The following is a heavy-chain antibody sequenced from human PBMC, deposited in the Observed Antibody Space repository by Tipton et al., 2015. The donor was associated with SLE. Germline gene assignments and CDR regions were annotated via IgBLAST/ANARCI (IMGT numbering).Heavy chain of an antibody. CDR2: IYYSGST. V-gene: IGHV4-59*01. CDR1: GGSISSYY. J-gene: IGHJ4*02. CDR3: ASRSSSSRFDY. Sequence: TLSLTCTVSGGSISSYYLSWIRQPPGKGLEWIGYIYYSGSTNYNPSLKSRVTISVDTSKNQFSLKLSSVTAADTAVYYCASRSSSSRFDYWGQGTLVTVSS. D-gene: IGHD6-6*01.